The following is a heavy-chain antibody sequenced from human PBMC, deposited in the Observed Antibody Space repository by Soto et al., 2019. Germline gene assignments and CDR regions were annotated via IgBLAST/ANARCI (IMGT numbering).Heavy chain of an antibody. CDR3: AKTIGPEHLTATTRVNRFDP. CDR1: GFTFGTYA. CDR2: ITGRGGST. V-gene: IGHV3-23*01. Sequence: LRLSSATSGFTFGTYAMSWVRQAPWKVLEWVSAITGRGGSTYYAGSVEGRFTMSRDNSKNTVYLQMNSLRAEDTAVYYRAKTIGPEHLTATTRVNRFDPWRQGTLVTVSS. D-gene: IGHD1-7*01. J-gene: IGHJ5*02.